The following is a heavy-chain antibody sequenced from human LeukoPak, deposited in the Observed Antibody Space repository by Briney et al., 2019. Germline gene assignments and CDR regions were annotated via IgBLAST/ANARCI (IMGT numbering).Heavy chain of an antibody. J-gene: IGHJ4*02. CDR2: INSSGSTI. V-gene: IGHV3-11*01. D-gene: IGHD6-19*01. CDR3: ARAAPDSSGWFLDYFDH. CDR1: GFTFSDYY. Sequence: GGSLRLSCAASGFTFSDYYMSWIRQAPGKELEWVSYINSSGSTIYYADSVKGRFTISRDNAKNSVYLQMNSLRAEDTALYYCARAAPDSSGWFLDYFDHWGQGTLVTVSS.